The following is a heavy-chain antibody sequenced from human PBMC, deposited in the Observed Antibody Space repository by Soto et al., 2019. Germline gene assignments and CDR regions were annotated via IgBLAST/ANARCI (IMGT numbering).Heavy chain of an antibody. V-gene: IGHV3-30*18. D-gene: IGHD3-22*01. J-gene: IGHJ4*02. CDR3: AKDWDYYDSSGYECFDY. Sequence: QVQLVESGGGVVQPGGSLRLSCAASGFTFSSYGMHWVRQAPGKGLEWVAVISYDGSNKYYADSVKGRFTISRDNSKNTLYLQMNSLRAEHTAVYYCAKDWDYYDSSGYECFDYWGQGTLVTVSS. CDR2: ISYDGSNK. CDR1: GFTFSSYG.